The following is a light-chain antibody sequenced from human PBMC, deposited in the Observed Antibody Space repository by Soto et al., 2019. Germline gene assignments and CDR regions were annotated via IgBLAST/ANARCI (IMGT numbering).Light chain of an antibody. J-gene: IGKJ2*01. CDR3: QQYNNWPRT. CDR2: GVS. Sequence: EIVMTQSPATLSVSPGERATLSCRASQSVSSNLAWYQQKPCQAPRLLIYGVSTRATGIPARFSGSGSGTEFTLTISSLQSEDFAVYYCQQYNNWPRTFGQGTKLEIK. CDR1: QSVSSN. V-gene: IGKV3-15*01.